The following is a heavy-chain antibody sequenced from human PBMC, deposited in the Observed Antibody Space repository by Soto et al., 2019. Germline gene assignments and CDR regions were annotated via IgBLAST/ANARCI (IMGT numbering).Heavy chain of an antibody. CDR3: ARDHDGRNEFDY. D-gene: IGHD1-1*01. CDR2: IYYSGST. J-gene: IGHJ4*02. CDR1: GGSISSGGYY. V-gene: IGHV4-31*03. Sequence: SETLSLTCTVSGGSISSGGYYWSWIRQHPGKGLEWIGYIYYSGSTYYNPSLKSRVTISVDTSKNQFSLKLSSVTAADTAVYYCARDHDGRNEFDYWGQGTLVTVSS.